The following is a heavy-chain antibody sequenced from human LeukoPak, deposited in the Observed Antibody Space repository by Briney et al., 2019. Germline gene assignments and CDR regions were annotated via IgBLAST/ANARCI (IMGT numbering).Heavy chain of an antibody. CDR3: ARTGYYYDSSGYLSGGFDY. J-gene: IGHJ4*02. CDR2: INTNTGNP. D-gene: IGHD3-22*01. V-gene: IGHV7-4-1*02. Sequence: ASVKVSCKASGYTFTSYAMNWVRQAPGQGLEWMGWINTNTGNPTYAQGFTERFVFSLDTSVSTAYLQISSLKAEDTAVYYCARTGYYYDSSGYLSGGFDYWGQGTLVTVSS. CDR1: GYTFTSYA.